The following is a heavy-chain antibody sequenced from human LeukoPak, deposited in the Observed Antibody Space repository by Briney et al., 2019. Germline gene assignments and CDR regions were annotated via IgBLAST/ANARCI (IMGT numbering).Heavy chain of an antibody. CDR2: INAGNGNT. CDR3: ARAPDYYDSSGAPFDP. Sequence: GASVKVSCKASGYTFTSYTIHWVRQAPGQRIEWMGWINAGNGNTKYSQEFQDRVTITRDTSASTAYMELSSLRSEDTAVYYCARAPDYYDSSGAPFDPWGKGPLVTVSS. CDR1: GYTFTSYT. J-gene: IGHJ5*02. D-gene: IGHD3-22*01. V-gene: IGHV1-3*03.